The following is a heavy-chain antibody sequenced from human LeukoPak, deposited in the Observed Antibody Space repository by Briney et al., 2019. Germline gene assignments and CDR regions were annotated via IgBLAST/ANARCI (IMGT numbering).Heavy chain of an antibody. Sequence: ASVKVSCTASGYTFTSYGITWVRQAPGQGLEWMGWISTYNDNTNYAQNFQGRVTMSTDTSTSTAYMELRSLRSDDTAVYYCARVRAVVPAANDHYYMDVWGKGTTVTVSS. CDR2: ISTYNDNT. D-gene: IGHD2-2*01. CDR3: ARVRAVVPAANDHYYMDV. J-gene: IGHJ6*03. V-gene: IGHV1-18*01. CDR1: GYTFTSYG.